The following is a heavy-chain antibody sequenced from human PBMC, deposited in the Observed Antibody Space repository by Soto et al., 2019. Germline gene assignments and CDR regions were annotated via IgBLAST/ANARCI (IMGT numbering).Heavy chain of an antibody. CDR3: ATVVEMATFFDY. V-gene: IGHV1-24*01. Sequence: ASVKVSCKVSGYTLTELSMHWVRQAPGKGLEWMGGFDPEDGETIYAQKFQGRVTMTEDTSTDTAYMELSSLRSEDTAVYYCATVVEMATFFDYWGQGTLVTVSS. D-gene: IGHD5-12*01. CDR1: GYTLTELS. CDR2: FDPEDGET. J-gene: IGHJ4*02.